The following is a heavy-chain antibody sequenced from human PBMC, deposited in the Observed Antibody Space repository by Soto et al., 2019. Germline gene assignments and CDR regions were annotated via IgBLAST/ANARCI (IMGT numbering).Heavy chain of an antibody. J-gene: IGHJ6*02. Sequence: SVKVSCKASGGTFSSYAISWVRHAPGQGLEWMGGIIPIFGTANYAQKFQGRVTITADESTSTAYMELSSLRSEDTAVYYCARGNNIVVVPAAIGYYGMDVWGQGTTVTVSS. D-gene: IGHD2-2*01. CDR1: GGTFSSYA. V-gene: IGHV1-69*13. CDR3: ARGNNIVVVPAAIGYYGMDV. CDR2: IIPIFGTA.